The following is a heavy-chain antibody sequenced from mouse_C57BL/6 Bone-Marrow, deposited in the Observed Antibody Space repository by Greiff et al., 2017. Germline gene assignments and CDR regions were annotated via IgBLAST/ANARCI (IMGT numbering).Heavy chain of an antibody. CDR1: GFNINDDY. J-gene: IGHJ3*01. Sequence: VQLQQPGAELVRPGASVKLSCTASGFNINDDYMHWVKQRHEQGLEWIGWINPENGDTEYAPKFQGKATITADTPSNTAYLQLSSLTSEDTAVYYCTWITTVVATGAYWGQGTLVTVSA. V-gene: IGHV14-4*01. CDR2: INPENGDT. D-gene: IGHD1-1*01. CDR3: TWITTVVATGAY.